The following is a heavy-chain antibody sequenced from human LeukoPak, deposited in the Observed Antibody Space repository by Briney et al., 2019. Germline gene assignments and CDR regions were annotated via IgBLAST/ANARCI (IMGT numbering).Heavy chain of an antibody. D-gene: IGHD1-1*01. V-gene: IGHV3-30*02. Sequence: GGSLRLSCAASGFTFSSYGMHWVRQAPGKGLEWVAFIRYDGSNKYYADSVKGRFTISRDNSKNTLYLQMNSLRAEDTATYFCAKDKDPWKSTSISDFDYWGQGTLVTVSS. CDR1: GFTFSSYG. CDR2: IRYDGSNK. J-gene: IGHJ4*02. CDR3: AKDKDPWKSTSISDFDY.